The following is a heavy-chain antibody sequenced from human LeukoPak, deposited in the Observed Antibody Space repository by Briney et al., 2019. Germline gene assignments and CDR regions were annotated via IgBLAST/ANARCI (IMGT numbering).Heavy chain of an antibody. CDR2: ISAYNGNT. V-gene: IGHV1-18*01. CDR3: ARNPPPSIAARPRYYYYYMDV. CDR1: GYTFTSYG. D-gene: IGHD6-6*01. Sequence: ASVKVSCKASGYTFTSYGISWVRQAPGQGLEWMGWISAYNGNTNYAQKLQGRVTMTTDTSTSTAYMELRSLRPEDTAVYYCARNPPPSIAARPRYYYYYMDVWGKGTTVTVSS. J-gene: IGHJ6*03.